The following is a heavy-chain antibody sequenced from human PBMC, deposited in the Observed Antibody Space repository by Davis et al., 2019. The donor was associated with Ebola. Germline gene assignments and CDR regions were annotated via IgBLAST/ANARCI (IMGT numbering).Heavy chain of an antibody. CDR1: GGSISSYY. Sequence: PSETLSLTCTVSGGSISSYYWSWIRQPPGKGLEWIGYIYYSGSTNYNPSLKSRVTISVDTSKNQFSLKLSSVTAADTAVYYCAGDSTSTLGGHWGQGTLVTASS. CDR2: IYYSGST. CDR3: AGDSTSTLGGH. D-gene: IGHD7-27*01. J-gene: IGHJ4*02. V-gene: IGHV4-59*12.